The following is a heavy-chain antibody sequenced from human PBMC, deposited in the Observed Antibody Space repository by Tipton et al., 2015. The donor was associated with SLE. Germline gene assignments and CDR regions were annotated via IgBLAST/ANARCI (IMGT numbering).Heavy chain of an antibody. Sequence: TLSLTCTVSGGSISSGIYYWNWIRQPAGKGLEWIGRIYTSGSTNYSPSLKSRITISADTSKNQFSLKLNSVTAADTAVYYCARGVQQLGRFDYWGQGTLVTVSS. V-gene: IGHV4-61*02. J-gene: IGHJ4*02. D-gene: IGHD6-13*01. CDR3: ARGVQQLGRFDY. CDR1: GGSISSGIYY. CDR2: IYTSGST.